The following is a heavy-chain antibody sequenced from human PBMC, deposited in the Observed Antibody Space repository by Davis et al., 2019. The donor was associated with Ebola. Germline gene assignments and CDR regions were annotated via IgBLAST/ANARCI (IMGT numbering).Heavy chain of an antibody. Sequence: GESLKISSKGSGYSFTRYWIGWVRQMPGKGLEWMGIIYPGDSDTRYSPSFQGQATISADRSISTAYLQWSSLKASDTAMYYCARQTTVTTDFDYWGQGTLVTVSS. D-gene: IGHD4-17*01. CDR1: GYSFTRYW. J-gene: IGHJ4*02. V-gene: IGHV5-51*01. CDR3: ARQTTVTTDFDY. CDR2: IYPGDSDT.